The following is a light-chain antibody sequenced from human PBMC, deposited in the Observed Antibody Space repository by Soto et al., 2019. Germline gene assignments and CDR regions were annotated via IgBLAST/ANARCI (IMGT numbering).Light chain of an antibody. CDR1: QNIKGW. CDR3: QQYRSVPYT. CDR2: KAS. V-gene: IGKV1-5*03. Sequence: DIQMTQSPATLSASLGERVTMTCRASQNIKGWLAWYQQKPGKAPKLLIYKASILESGVPSNFRGSGSGTEFTLTISSLQPDDFATYYCQQYRSVPYTFGQGTRLEI. J-gene: IGKJ2*01.